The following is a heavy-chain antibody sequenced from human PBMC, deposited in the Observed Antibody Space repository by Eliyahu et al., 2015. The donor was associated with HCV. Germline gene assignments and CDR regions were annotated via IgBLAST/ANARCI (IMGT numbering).Heavy chain of an antibody. Sequence: QVQLQESGPGLVKPSETLSLTCXVSGGSIXTYCWXWIRXPPGKGREWXGXIHYSGSTNYXPSLKSRVTMSVDTSKNQFSLNLTSVTAADTAVYYCASGGGGIAVAGTGGWFDPWGQGTLVTVSS. CDR3: ASGGGGIAVAGTGGWFDP. CDR1: GGSIXTYC. J-gene: IGHJ5*02. CDR2: IHYSGST. D-gene: IGHD6-19*01. V-gene: IGHV4-59*01.